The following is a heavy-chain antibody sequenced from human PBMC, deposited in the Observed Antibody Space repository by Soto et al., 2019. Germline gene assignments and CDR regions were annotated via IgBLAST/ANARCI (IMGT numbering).Heavy chain of an antibody. CDR1: GYTFTSYD. Sequence: ASVKVSCKASGYTFTSYDINWVRQATGQGXEWMGWMNPNSGNTGYAQKFQGRVTMTRNTSISTAYMELSSLRSEDTAVYYCARAYYDFRSGYYRRANYYYGMDVLGQGATVTVSS. D-gene: IGHD3-3*01. CDR3: ARAYYDFRSGYYRRANYYYGMDV. CDR2: MNPNSGNT. V-gene: IGHV1-8*01. J-gene: IGHJ6*02.